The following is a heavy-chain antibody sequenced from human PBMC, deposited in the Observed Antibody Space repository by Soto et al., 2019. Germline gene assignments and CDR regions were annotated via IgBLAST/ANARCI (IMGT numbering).Heavy chain of an antibody. CDR3: ARGRITMVRGVIIKYYYYGMDV. Sequence: XETLSLTCTVSGGSISSYYWSWIRQPPGKGLEWIGYIYYSGSTNYNPSLKSRVTISVDTSKNQFSLKLSSVTAADTAVYYCARGRITMVRGVIIKYYYYGMDVWGQGTTVTVSS. D-gene: IGHD3-10*01. J-gene: IGHJ6*02. V-gene: IGHV4-59*01. CDR1: GGSISSYY. CDR2: IYYSGST.